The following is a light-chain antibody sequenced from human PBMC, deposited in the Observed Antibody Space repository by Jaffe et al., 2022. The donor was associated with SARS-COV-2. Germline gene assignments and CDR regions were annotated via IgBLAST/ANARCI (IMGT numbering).Light chain of an antibody. CDR3: AARDDSLNGVV. CDR2: NSY. J-gene: IGLJ2*01. CDR1: SSNIGRNT. Sequence: QSVLTQPPSASGTPGQRVTLSCSGSSSNIGRNTVNWYQQLPGTAPKLLIYNSYQRPSGVPDRFSGSKSGTSASLAISGLQSEDEADYYCAARDDSLNGVVFGGGTKLTVL. V-gene: IGLV1-44*01.